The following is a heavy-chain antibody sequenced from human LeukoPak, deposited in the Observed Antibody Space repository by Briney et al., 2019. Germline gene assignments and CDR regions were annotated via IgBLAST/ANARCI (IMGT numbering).Heavy chain of an antibody. CDR3: ARARVGAGDAFDI. D-gene: IGHD1-26*01. V-gene: IGHV3-66*02. CDR2: IYSGGST. CDR1: GFTVSSNY. J-gene: IGHJ3*02. Sequence: GGSLRLSCAASGFTVSSNYMSWVRQAPGKGLEWVSVIYSGGSTYYADSVKGRFTISRDNSKNTLYLQMNSLRAEDTAVYYCARARVGAGDAFDIWGQGTMVTVSS.